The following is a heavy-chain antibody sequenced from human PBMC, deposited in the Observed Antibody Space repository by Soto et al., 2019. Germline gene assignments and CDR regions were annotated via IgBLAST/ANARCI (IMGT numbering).Heavy chain of an antibody. CDR2: ISGSGGST. CDR1: GFTFSSYA. CDR3: AKVSVVVVAATTYYFDY. Sequence: EVQLLESGGGLVQPGGSLRLSCAASGFTFSSYAMSWVRQAPGKGLEWVSAISGSGGSTYYADSVKGRFTISRDNSKNTLYLQMNSLRAEDTAVYHCAKVSVVVVAATTYYFDYWGQGTLVTVSS. J-gene: IGHJ4*02. V-gene: IGHV3-23*01. D-gene: IGHD2-15*01.